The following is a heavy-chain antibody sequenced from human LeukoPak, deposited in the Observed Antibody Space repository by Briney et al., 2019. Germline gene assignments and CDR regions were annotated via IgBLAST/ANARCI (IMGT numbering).Heavy chain of an antibody. CDR1: GFTFSDYY. J-gene: IGHJ5*02. CDR2: ISSGGSTI. CDR3: ARSRGVVNGGLVTPNWFDP. V-gene: IGHV3-11*04. Sequence: GGSLRLSCAASGFTFSDYYMSWIRQAPGKGLEWISYISSGGSTIYYADSVRGQFTISRDNAKKSLYLQMNSLRAEDTAVYYCARSRGVVNGGLVTPNWFDPWGQGTLVTVSS. D-gene: IGHD2-21*01.